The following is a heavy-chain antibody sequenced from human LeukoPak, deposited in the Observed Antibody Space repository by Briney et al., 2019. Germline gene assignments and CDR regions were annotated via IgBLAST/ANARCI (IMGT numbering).Heavy chain of an antibody. J-gene: IGHJ6*02. CDR1: GFSFSDYH. CDR3: ARDMSAAERAMDV. CDR2: VHTSSTFT. V-gene: IGHV3-11*05. D-gene: IGHD2-2*01. Sequence: PGGSLRLSCAASGFSFSDYHMSWVRQAPGKGLEWISFVHTSSTFTYYADSVKGRFTISRGDAKNSLFLQMNSLRADDTAVYYCARDMSAAERAMDVWGQGTTVTVSS.